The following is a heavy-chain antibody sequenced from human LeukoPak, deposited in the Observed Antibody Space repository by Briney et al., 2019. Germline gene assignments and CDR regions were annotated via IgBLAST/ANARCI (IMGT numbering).Heavy chain of an antibody. CDR2: IKQDGSEK. V-gene: IGHV3-7*01. CDR1: GVTLSSYA. CDR3: ARDRWAILTGSENYYFYGMDV. Sequence: GGSLRLSCAASGVTLSSYAMNWARQAPGKGLEWVANIKQDGSEKTYVDSVKGRFTISRDNAKNSLYLQMNSLRAEDTAVYYCARDRWAILTGSENYYFYGMDVWGQGTTVTVSS. D-gene: IGHD3-9*01. J-gene: IGHJ6*02.